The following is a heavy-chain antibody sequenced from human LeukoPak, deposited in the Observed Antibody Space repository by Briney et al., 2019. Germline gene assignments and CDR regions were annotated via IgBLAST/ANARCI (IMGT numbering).Heavy chain of an antibody. Sequence: GGSLRLSCAASGFTFSSYAMHWVRQAPGTGLEWVANIKQDGSDRNYVASVRGRFTISRDNAESSLYLQMNTLRAEDTAVYYCVRNLAVAGTCFDSWGQGTLVTVSS. D-gene: IGHD6-19*01. CDR1: GFTFSSYA. J-gene: IGHJ4*02. CDR2: IKQDGSDR. V-gene: IGHV3-7*03. CDR3: VRNLAVAGTCFDS.